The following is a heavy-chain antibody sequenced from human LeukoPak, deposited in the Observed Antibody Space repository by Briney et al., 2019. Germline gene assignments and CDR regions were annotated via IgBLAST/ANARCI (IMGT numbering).Heavy chain of an antibody. CDR1: GGSISSGSYY. CDR2: IYYSGST. D-gene: IGHD6-19*01. CDR3: ARGRGWSDY. J-gene: IGHJ4*02. Sequence: PSETLSLTCTVSGGSISSGSYYWSWIRQPPGKGLEWIGYIYYSGSTNYNPSLKSRVTISVDTSKNQFSLKLSSVTAADTAVYYWARGRGWSDYWGQGTLVTVSS. V-gene: IGHV4-61*01.